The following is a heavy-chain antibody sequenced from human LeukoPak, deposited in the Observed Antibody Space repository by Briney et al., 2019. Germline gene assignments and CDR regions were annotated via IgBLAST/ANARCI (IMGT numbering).Heavy chain of an antibody. CDR2: IYTSGST. CDR1: GGSISSGSYY. D-gene: IGHD3-9*01. V-gene: IGHV4-61*02. CDR3: ARGSPLRIFYDILTGYEGVVWFDP. Sequence: SQTLSLTCTVSGGSISSGSYYWSWIRQPAGKGLEWIGRIYTSGSTDYNPSLKSRVTISVDTSKNQFSLKLSSVTAADTAVYYCARGSPLRIFYDILTGYEGVVWFDPWGQGTLVTVSS. J-gene: IGHJ5*02.